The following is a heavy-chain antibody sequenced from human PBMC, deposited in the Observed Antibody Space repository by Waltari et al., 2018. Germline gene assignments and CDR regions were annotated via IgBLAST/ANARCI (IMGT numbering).Heavy chain of an antibody. CDR1: GYTFTSYG. Sequence: QVQLVQSGAEVKKPGASVKVSCKASGYTFTSYGISWVRQAPGQGLEWMGWISAYNGNTNYAQKLQGRVTMTTDTSTSTAYMELRSLRSDDTAVYYCARSQGYDFWSGYYRNSYYYYGMDVWGQGTTVTVSS. CDR3: ARSQGYDFWSGYYRNSYYYYGMDV. D-gene: IGHD3-3*01. CDR2: ISAYNGNT. V-gene: IGHV1-18*01. J-gene: IGHJ6*02.